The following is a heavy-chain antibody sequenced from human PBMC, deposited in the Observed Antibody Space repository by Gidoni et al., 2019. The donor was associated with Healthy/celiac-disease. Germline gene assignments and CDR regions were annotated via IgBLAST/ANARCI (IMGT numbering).Heavy chain of an antibody. CDR3: ARLAYVWGSYRYFDAFDI. D-gene: IGHD3-16*02. J-gene: IGHJ3*02. Sequence: QLQLQESRPGLVKPSETLSLPCTVSGGPLSSSSYYWGWIRQPPGKGLGWIGSISYSGSTYYNPSLKSRVTISVDTSKNQFSLKLSSVTAADTAVYYCARLAYVWGSYRYFDAFDIWGQGTMVTVSS. CDR2: ISYSGST. V-gene: IGHV4-39*01. CDR1: GGPLSSSSYY.